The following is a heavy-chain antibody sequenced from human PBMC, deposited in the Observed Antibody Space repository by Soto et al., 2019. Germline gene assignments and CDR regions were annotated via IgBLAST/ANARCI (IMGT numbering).Heavy chain of an antibody. CDR3: ARHVPAAGYYYGMDV. D-gene: IGHD2-2*01. Sequence: QVQLVQSGAEVKKPGSSVTVSCKASGGTFSSYAISWVRQAPGQGLEWMGGIIPIFGTANYPQKFQGRVTIPADESTSTAYMDLSSVRSEDTAVYYWARHVPAAGYYYGMDVWGQGTTVTVCS. CDR2: IIPIFGTA. V-gene: IGHV1-69*12. J-gene: IGHJ6*02. CDR1: GGTFSSYA.